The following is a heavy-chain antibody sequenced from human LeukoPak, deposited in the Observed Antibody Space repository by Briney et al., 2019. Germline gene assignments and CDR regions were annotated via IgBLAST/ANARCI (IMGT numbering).Heavy chain of an antibody. CDR1: GFSFSNYN. V-gene: IGHV3-48*02. D-gene: IGHD1-26*01. CDR2: VTTSNSAI. Sequence: SGGPLRLSCAASGFSFSNYNMNWVRQGPGKGLEWISYVTTSNSAIYYADSVKGRFTISRDNAKSSLYLQMDSLRDEDTAVYYCARDGGGTGGTYHLTFDLWGQGTMVTVPT. CDR3: ARDGGGTGGTYHLTFDL. J-gene: IGHJ3*01.